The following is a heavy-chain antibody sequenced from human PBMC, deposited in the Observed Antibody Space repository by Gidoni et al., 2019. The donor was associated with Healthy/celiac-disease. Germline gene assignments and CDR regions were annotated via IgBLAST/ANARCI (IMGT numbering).Heavy chain of an antibody. V-gene: IGHV3-30*18. D-gene: IGHD3-10*01. J-gene: IGHJ4*02. CDR2: ISYDGSNK. Sequence: QVQLVESGGGVVQPGRALRLSCAASGFTFGSYGMHWVRRAPGKGLEWVAVISYDGSNKYYADSVKGRFTISRDNSKNTLYLQMNSLRAKDTAVYYCAKDSQSLWFGLKGRGQFDYWGQGTLVTVSS. CDR1: GFTFGSYG. CDR3: AKDSQSLWFGLKGRGQFDY.